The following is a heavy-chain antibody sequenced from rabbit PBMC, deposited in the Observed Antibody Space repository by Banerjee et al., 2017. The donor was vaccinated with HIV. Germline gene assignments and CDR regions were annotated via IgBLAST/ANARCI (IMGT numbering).Heavy chain of an antibody. D-gene: IGHD1-1*01. V-gene: IGHV1S47*01. J-gene: IGHJ4*01. Sequence: QEQLKETGGGLVKPEGSLKLSCKASGIDFSPFAISWVRQAPGKGLEWIAYIYPHGGSTDYASWVNGRFTISLDNAQNTVFLQMTSLTAADTATYFCARDGGASSSGYSDYFNLWGPGTLVTVS. CDR3: ARDGGASSSGYSDYFNL. CDR1: GIDFSPFA. CDR2: IYPHGGST.